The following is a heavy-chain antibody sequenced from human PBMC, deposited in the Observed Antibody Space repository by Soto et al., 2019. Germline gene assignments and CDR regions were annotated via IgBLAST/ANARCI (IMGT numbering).Heavy chain of an antibody. CDR3: AIHPGMLRSSSWYNWFEP. CDR1: GYTFTSYG. D-gene: IGHD6-13*01. Sequence: QVQLVQSGAEVKKPGASVKVSCKASGYTFTSYGISWVRQAPGQGLEWMGWISAYNGNTNYEQKLQGRVTMTTDTATRTAYMEVRSLRSDDTHVYYCAIHPGMLRSSSWYNWFEPWGQGTLVSVSS. J-gene: IGHJ5*02. V-gene: IGHV1-18*04. CDR2: ISAYNGNT.